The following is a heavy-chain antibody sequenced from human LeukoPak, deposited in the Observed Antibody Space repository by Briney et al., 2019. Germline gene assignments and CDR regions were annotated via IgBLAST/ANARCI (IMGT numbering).Heavy chain of an antibody. CDR2: ISPIVGTA. V-gene: IGHV1-69*05. J-gene: IGHJ4*02. D-gene: IGHD3-3*01. Sequence: SVKLSCTASGGTFSSYAISWVRQAPGQGLEWMGWISPIVGTANYAQYLQGRVTISTDNSTNTAYLQLNSLRSEDTAVSYCARWSFGVDTRTGEGWNEWGQGTLLSVCS. CDR1: GGTFSSYA. CDR3: ARWSFGVDTRTGEGWNE.